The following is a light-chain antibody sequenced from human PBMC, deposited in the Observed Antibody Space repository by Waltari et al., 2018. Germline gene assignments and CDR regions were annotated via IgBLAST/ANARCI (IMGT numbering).Light chain of an antibody. CDR2: GNN. J-gene: IGLJ3*02. CDR3: QSYDNSLSGAWV. CDR1: RSHPGSGYD. V-gene: IGLV1-40*01. Sequence: QSVLTQPPSLSGAPGQRVPISCTGSRSHPGSGYDGPWYQQLPGTAPKPLIYGNNNRPSGVPDRFSGSRSGTSASLAITGLQAEDEADYYCQSYDNSLSGAWVFGGGTKLTVL.